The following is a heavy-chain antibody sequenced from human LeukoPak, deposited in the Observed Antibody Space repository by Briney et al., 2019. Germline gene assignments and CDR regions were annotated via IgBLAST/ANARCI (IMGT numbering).Heavy chain of an antibody. CDR1: GYTFTGYG. CDR3: ARASITMIVVTNDY. J-gene: IGHJ4*02. V-gene: IGHV1-18*01. D-gene: IGHD3-22*01. Sequence: ASVKVSCKASGYTFTGYGISWVRQAPGQGLECMGWISAYNGNTNYAQKLQGRVTMTTDTSTSTAYMELRSLRSDDTAVYYCARASITMIVVTNDYWGQGTLVTVSS. CDR2: ISAYNGNT.